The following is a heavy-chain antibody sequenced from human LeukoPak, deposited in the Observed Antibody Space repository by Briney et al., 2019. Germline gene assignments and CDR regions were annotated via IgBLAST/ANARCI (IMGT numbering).Heavy chain of an antibody. J-gene: IGHJ6*03. D-gene: IGHD5-18*01. V-gene: IGHV3-23*01. CDR2: ISGSGGST. CDR3: AKGPLGDTAMVLHYYYYMDV. Sequence: GGSLRLSCAASGFTFSSYAMSWVRQAPGKGLEWVSAISGSGGSTYYADSVKGRFTISRDNSKNTLYLQMNSLRAEDTAVYYCAKGPLGDTAMVLHYYYYMDVWGKGTTVTVSS. CDR1: GFTFSSYA.